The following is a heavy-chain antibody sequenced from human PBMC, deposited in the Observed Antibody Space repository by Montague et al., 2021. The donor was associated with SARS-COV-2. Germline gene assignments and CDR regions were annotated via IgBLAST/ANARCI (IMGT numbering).Heavy chain of an antibody. CDR3: AREISGPDYFDY. Sequence: SETLSLTCTVSGGSISNNYRNWIRQPPGRGLEWIGYIYYSGSTNYNPSLESRVTISAGTSKNHFSLKLRSVTAADTAVYYCAREISGPDYFDYWGQGTLVTVSS. CDR2: IYYSGST. V-gene: IGHV4-59*01. CDR1: GGSISNNY. J-gene: IGHJ4*02. D-gene: IGHD3-10*01.